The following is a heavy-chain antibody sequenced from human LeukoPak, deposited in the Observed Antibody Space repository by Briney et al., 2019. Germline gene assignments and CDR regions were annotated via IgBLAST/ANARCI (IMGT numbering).Heavy chain of an antibody. CDR2: ISAYNGNT. J-gene: IGHJ4*02. V-gene: IGHV1-18*01. D-gene: IGHD3-22*01. Sequence: ASVKVSCKASGYTFTSSGISWVRQAPGQGLEWMGWISAYNGNTNYAQKLQGRVTMTTDTSTSTAYMELRSLRSDDTAVYYCARESDTYYYDSSGYLDYWGQGTLVAVSS. CDR1: GYTFTSSG. CDR3: ARESDTYYYDSSGYLDY.